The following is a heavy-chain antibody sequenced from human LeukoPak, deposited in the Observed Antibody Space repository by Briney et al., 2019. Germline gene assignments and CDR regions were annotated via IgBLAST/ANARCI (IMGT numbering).Heavy chain of an antibody. Sequence: GGSLRLSCAASGFTFSDYYMSWIRQAPGKGLEWVAYISSRSITIHYADSVRGRFTISRDNAKRSVYLQMNSLGAEDTAIYYCARLKAGFWGQGTLVTVSS. V-gene: IGHV3-11*01. CDR1: GFTFSDYY. CDR3: ARLKAGF. CDR2: ISSRSITI. J-gene: IGHJ4*02.